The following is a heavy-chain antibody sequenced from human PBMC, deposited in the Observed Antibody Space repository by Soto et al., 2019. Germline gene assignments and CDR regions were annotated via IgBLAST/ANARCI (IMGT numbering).Heavy chain of an antibody. CDR1: GYSFHNFG. Sequence: QVQLVQSGPEVKKPGASVKVSCKASGYSFHNFGIIWVRQAPGQGLEWMGWISGQIAKTNYAQKFQGKVTMTTDTSTSTAYMELNTLTSDDTSMYYCARGPPSGSLSLTPRYGGQGTLVTVAS. V-gene: IGHV1-18*04. D-gene: IGHD1-26*01. CDR2: ISGQIAKT. J-gene: IGHJ4*02. CDR3: ARGPPSGSLSLTPRY.